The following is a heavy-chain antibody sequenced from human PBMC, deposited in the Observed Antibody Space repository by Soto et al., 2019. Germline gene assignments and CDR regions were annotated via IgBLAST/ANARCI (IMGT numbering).Heavy chain of an antibody. CDR2: IYYSGST. CDR1: GGSISSYY. J-gene: IGHJ5*02. CDR3: ARDGGGACCWSDP. V-gene: IGHV4-59*01. Sequence: SETLSLTCTVSGGSISSYYWSWIRQPPGKGLEWIGYIYYSGSTNYNPSLKSRVTISVDTYKNQFSLKLSSVTAADTAVYYCARDGGGACCWSDPWGQGTLVTVSS. D-gene: IGHD2-21*02.